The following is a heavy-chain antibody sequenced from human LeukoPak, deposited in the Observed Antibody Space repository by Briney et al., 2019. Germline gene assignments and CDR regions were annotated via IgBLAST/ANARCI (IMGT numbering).Heavy chain of an antibody. J-gene: IGHJ4*02. CDR2: IYYSGST. D-gene: IGHD3-9*01. V-gene: IGHV4-39*07. CDR3: ARMGIRLFDWLPTYYFDY. Sequence: NTSETLSLTCTVSGGSISSSSYYWGWIRQPPGKGLEWIGSIYYSGSTYYNPSLKSRATISVDTSKNQLSLKLTSVTAADTAVYYCARMGIRLFDWLPTYYFDYWGQGTLVTVSS. CDR1: GGSISSSSYY.